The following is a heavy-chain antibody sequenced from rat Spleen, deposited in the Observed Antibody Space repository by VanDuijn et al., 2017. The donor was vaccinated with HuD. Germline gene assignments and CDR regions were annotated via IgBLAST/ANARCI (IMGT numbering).Heavy chain of an antibody. V-gene: IGHV5S13*01. CDR2: ITPSGNYT. Sequence: EVQLVESGGDLVQPGRSLKVSCAASGFTFSDYGMAWVRQAPTKGLEWVASITPSGNYTYYRDSVKGRFTISRDNAQNTLYLQMSKLGSEDTATYYCARHGNFDYWGQGVMVTVSS. J-gene: IGHJ2*01. CDR3: ARHGNFDY. CDR1: GFTFSDYG.